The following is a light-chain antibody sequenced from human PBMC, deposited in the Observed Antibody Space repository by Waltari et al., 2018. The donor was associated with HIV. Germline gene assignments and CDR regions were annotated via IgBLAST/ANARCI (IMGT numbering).Light chain of an antibody. J-gene: IGKJ5*01. CDR2: DAS. Sequence: EIVLTQSPATLSLSPGERATLSCRASQSVNTYLAWYQQKPGRAPRLLIYDASNRATGIPARFSGSGSGTDFTLTISSLEPEDFAVYYCQQRSNWPPEITFGQGTRLEIK. CDR1: QSVNTY. V-gene: IGKV3-11*01. CDR3: QQRSNWPPEIT.